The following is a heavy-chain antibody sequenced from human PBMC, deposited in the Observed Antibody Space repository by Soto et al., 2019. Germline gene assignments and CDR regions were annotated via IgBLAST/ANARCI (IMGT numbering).Heavy chain of an antibody. V-gene: IGHV3-33*06. CDR2: VWYDGSNT. J-gene: IGHJ4*02. CDR3: AKEMRYSSWCFDY. CDR1: AFSFSNYG. Sequence: QVQLVESGGGVVQPGRSLRLSCAASAFSFSNYGMHWVRQAPGKGLEWVAVVWYDGSNTFYADSVKGRFTISRDNSKNTMYLKMNILRSEYTAVYYCAKEMRYSSWCFDYWGKGALVTVSS. D-gene: IGHD6-19*01.